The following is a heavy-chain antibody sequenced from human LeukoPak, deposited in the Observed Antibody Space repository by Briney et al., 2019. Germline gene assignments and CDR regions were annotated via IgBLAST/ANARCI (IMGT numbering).Heavy chain of an antibody. J-gene: IGHJ3*02. Sequence: SETLSLTCAVYGGSFSGYYWSWIRQPPGKGLEWIGEINHSGSTNYNPSLKSRVTISVDTSKNQFSLKLSSVTAADTAVYYCARDAGEYSSGWPDAFDIWGQGTMVTVSS. CDR2: INHSGST. CDR1: GGSFSGYY. D-gene: IGHD6-19*01. V-gene: IGHV4-34*01. CDR3: ARDAGEYSSGWPDAFDI.